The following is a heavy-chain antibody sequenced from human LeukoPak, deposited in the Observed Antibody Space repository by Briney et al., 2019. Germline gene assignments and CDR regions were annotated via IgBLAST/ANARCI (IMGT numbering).Heavy chain of an antibody. CDR1: GGSISSNNW. J-gene: IGHJ4*02. D-gene: IGHD5-24*01. CDR3: ARDPRDGDAFDS. Sequence: SGTLSLTCAVSGGSISSNNWWSWVRQPPGKGLEWIGEIYHSGSINYNPSLKSRVTISVDTSRNQFSLKLSSVTAADTAVYYCARDPRDGDAFDSWGQGTLVTVSS. CDR2: IYHSGSI. V-gene: IGHV4-4*02.